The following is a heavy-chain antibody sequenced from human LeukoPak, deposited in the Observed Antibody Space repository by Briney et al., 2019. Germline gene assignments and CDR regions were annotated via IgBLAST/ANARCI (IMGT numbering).Heavy chain of an antibody. CDR1: GFTFSSYA. CDR2: ISGSGGST. V-gene: IGHV3-23*01. CDR3: ARGQNSYYYYYGMDV. J-gene: IGHJ6*02. D-gene: IGHD2-21*01. Sequence: GGSLRLSCAASGFTFSSYAMSWVRQAPGKGLEWVSAISGSGGSTYYADSVKGRFTISRDNSKNTLYLQMNSLRAEDTAVYYCARGQNSYYYYYGMDVWGQGTTVTVSS.